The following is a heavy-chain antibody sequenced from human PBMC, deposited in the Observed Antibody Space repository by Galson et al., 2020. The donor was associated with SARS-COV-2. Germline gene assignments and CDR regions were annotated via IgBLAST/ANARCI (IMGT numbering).Heavy chain of an antibody. CDR1: GYSFTSYW. V-gene: IGHV5-51*01. D-gene: IGHD3-22*01. Sequence: GESLKISCKGSGYSFTSYWIGWVRQMPGKGLEWMGLIYPGDSDTRYSPSFQGQVTISADKSISTAYLQWSSLKASDTAMYYCARQGTMIAQWDPPACDIWGQGTMVTVSS. J-gene: IGHJ3*02. CDR3: ARQGTMIAQWDPPACDI. CDR2: IYPGDSDT.